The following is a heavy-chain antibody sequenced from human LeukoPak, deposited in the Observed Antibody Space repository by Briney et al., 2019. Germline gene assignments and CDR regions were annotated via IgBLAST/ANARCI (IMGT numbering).Heavy chain of an antibody. Sequence: GESLKISCKGSEYSFTNYWIGWVRQMPGKGLEWMGIIFPGDSDTRYSPSFQGQVTISVDKSISTAYLQWSSLKASDTAMYYCARHGYSYGRWMEGMAFDLWGQGTMVTVSS. CDR1: EYSFTNYW. D-gene: IGHD5-18*01. CDR2: IFPGDSDT. V-gene: IGHV5-51*01. J-gene: IGHJ3*01. CDR3: ARHGYSYGRWMEGMAFDL.